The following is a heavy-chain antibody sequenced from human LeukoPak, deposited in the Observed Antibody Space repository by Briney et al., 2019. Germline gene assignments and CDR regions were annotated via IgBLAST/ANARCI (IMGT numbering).Heavy chain of an antibody. J-gene: IGHJ4*02. V-gene: IGHV4-4*07. CDR3: ARSGSYSGPYVY. CDR2: IYTTGST. Sequence: SETLSLTCTVSGYSINNYYWSWIRQPAGKGLEWIGRIYTTGSTNYNPSLKSRITMSVDTSKNQFSLKLSSVTAADTAVYYCARSGSYSGPYVYWGQGTVVTVSS. D-gene: IGHD1-26*01. CDR1: GYSINNYY.